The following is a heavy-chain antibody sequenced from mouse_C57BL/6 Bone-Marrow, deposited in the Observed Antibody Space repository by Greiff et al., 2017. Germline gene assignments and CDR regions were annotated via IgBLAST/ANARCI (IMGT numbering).Heavy chain of an antibody. CDR1: GYTFTDYY. D-gene: IGHD2-4*01. J-gene: IGHJ4*01. V-gene: IGHV1-19*01. CDR2: INPYNGGT. Sequence: EVMLVESGPVLVKPGASVKMSCKASGYTFTDYYMNWVKQSHGKSLEWIGVINPYNGGTSYNRKFKGKATLTVDKSSSTAYMELNSLTSEDSAVYYCAREADYPYAMDYWGQGTSVTVSS. CDR3: AREADYPYAMDY.